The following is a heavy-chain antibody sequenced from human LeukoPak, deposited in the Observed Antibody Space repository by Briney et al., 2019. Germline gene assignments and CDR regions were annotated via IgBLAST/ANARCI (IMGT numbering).Heavy chain of an antibody. Sequence: GGSLRLSCAASGFTFSSYSMNWVRQAPGKGLEWVSSISSSSSYIYYADSVKGRFTTSRDNAKNSLYLQMNSLRAEDTAVYYCARIFPVDIVATWVSSEDHFYYLGQGTLVNVSS. J-gene: IGHJ4*02. D-gene: IGHD5-12*01. CDR1: GFTFSSYS. CDR3: ARIFPVDIVATWVSSEDHFYY. V-gene: IGHV3-21*01. CDR2: ISSSSSYI.